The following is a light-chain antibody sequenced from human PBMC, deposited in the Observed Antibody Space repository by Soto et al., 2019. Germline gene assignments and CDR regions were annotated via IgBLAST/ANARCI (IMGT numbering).Light chain of an antibody. Sequence: VLTQSPHTVSLSPGERATLSCRASQSIRSERLAWYQQKPGQAPRLVIFDASNRASGMPERFSGSGSGTDFTLTIARLEPEDFAVYYCQEYDGAPITFGLGARLEI. CDR2: DAS. CDR3: QEYDGAPIT. CDR1: QSIRSER. J-gene: IGKJ5*01. V-gene: IGKV3-20*01.